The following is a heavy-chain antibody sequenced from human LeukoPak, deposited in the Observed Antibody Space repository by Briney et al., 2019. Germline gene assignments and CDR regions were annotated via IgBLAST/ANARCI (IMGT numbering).Heavy chain of an antibody. Sequence: GGSLRLSCAVSGITLSNYGMSWVRQASGKGLEWVAGISDGGGSRNYADSVKGRFTISRDNPKNTLYLQMNSLRAEDTAVYFCAKRGVVIRAVIIVGFHKEAYYFDYWGQGALVTVSS. J-gene: IGHJ4*02. CDR1: GITLSNYG. CDR3: AKRGVVIRAVIIVGFHKEAYYFDY. CDR2: ISDGGGSR. D-gene: IGHD3-10*01. V-gene: IGHV3-23*01.